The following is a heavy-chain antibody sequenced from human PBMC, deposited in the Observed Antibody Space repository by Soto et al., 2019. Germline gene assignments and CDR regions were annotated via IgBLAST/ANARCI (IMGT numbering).Heavy chain of an antibody. D-gene: IGHD2-15*01. J-gene: IGHJ4*02. CDR2: IKSKTDGGTT. CDR1: GFTFSDAW. CDR3: STDGCSGGGCFAGLY. V-gene: IGHV3-15*01. Sequence: SLRLSCAASGFTFSDAWMSWVRQTPGKGLEWVGRIKSKTDGGTTDFAAPVKGRFTVSRDDSKNTLYLQMSSLRIEDTAVYYCSTDGCSGGGCFAGLYWGQGSLVTVSS.